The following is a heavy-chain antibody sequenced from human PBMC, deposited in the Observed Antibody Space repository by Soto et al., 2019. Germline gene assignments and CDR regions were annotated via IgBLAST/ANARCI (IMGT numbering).Heavy chain of an antibody. CDR1: GDTFATYD. Sequence: ASVKVSCKASGDTFATYDINWVRQATGHGLEWMGWINPNSGNIGYAQRFQGRVTMTRDTAIRTAYMEVSSLRSDDTAVYYCARGRASGSYYLLDYWGQGTLVTVSS. J-gene: IGHJ4*02. CDR3: ARGRASGSYYLLDY. D-gene: IGHD3-10*01. CDR2: INPNSGNI. V-gene: IGHV1-8*01.